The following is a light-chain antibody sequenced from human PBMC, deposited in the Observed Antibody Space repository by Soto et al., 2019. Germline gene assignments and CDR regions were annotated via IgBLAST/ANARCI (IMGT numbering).Light chain of an antibody. V-gene: IGLV2-11*01. CDR2: DVY. CDR3: CSYAGSGVV. Sequence: QSALTQPRSVSGSPGQSVTISCTGTSSDVGGYNYVSWYQQYPGTAPKLMIYDVYKRPSGFPDRFSGSKSVNTASLIIAVLQGDDEADYHCCSYAGSGVVFGGGTKLTVL. J-gene: IGLJ2*01. CDR1: SSDVGGYNY.